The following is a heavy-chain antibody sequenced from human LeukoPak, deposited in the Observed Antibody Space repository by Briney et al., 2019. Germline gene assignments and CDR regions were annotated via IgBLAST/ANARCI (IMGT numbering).Heavy chain of an antibody. D-gene: IGHD1-1*01. CDR2: IRAYNGNT. CDR3: ARGETSTGTILGDY. Sequence: VAAVTVSCKASGYTFPSYGMSWVRPARGQGLEWMGWIRAYNGNTNYAQKLQGRVTMTTDTSTSTDYMELRSLRSDDTAVYYCARGETSTGTILGDYWGQGTLVTVSS. V-gene: IGHV1-18*01. J-gene: IGHJ4*02. CDR1: GYTFPSYG.